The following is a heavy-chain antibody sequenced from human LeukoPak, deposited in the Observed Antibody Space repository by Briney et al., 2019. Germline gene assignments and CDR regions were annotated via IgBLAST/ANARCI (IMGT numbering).Heavy chain of an antibody. V-gene: IGHV4-4*07. D-gene: IGHD6-13*01. CDR1: GGSISSYY. CDR2: IHNSGAS. Sequence: PSETLSLTCTVSGGSISSYYWSWIRQPAGKGLEWLGRIHNSGASNYNPSLKSRVTMSVDTSNDQFSLKLSSVTAADTAVYYCARVSAGNDYWGQGILVTVSS. CDR3: ARVSAGNDY. J-gene: IGHJ4*02.